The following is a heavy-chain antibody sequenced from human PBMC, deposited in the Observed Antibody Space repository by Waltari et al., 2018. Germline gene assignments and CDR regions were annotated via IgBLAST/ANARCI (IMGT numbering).Heavy chain of an antibody. J-gene: IGHJ4*02. Sequence: QVQLQESGPGLVKPSETLSLTCAVSGYSISSGYYWGWIRQPPGKGLEWIGSIYHSVGHYSDPALKGRVTISVDTSKSQFSLKLSSVTAADTAVYYCARHYPTYYYDSSGYYYFDYWGQGTLVTVSS. CDR2: IYHSVGH. D-gene: IGHD3-22*01. V-gene: IGHV4-38-2*01. CDR1: GYSISSGYY. CDR3: ARHYPTYYYDSSGYYYFDY.